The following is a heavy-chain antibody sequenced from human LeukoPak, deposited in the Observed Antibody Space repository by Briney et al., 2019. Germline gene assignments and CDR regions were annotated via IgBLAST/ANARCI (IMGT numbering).Heavy chain of an antibody. J-gene: IGHJ4*02. CDR1: GFTFSGYW. CDR3: AKASSPQWLVQDY. Sequence: GGSPRLSCAASGFTFSGYWMHWVRQAPGKGLEWVAVISYDGSNKYYADSVKGRFTISRDNSKNTLYLQMNSLRAEDTAVYYCAKASSPQWLVQDYWGQGTLVTVSS. CDR2: ISYDGSNK. V-gene: IGHV3-30*18. D-gene: IGHD6-19*01.